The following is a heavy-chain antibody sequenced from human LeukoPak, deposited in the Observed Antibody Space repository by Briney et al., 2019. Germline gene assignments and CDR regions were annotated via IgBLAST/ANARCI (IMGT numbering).Heavy chain of an antibody. CDR3: ARDLGVSGYSSSWYFDYYYGMDV. J-gene: IGHJ6*02. CDR1: GGTFSSYA. CDR2: IIPIFGTA. V-gene: IGHV1-69*13. D-gene: IGHD6-13*01. Sequence: GASVKVSCKASGGTFSSYAISWVRQAPGQGLEWMGGIIPIFGTANYAQKFQGRVTITADESTSTAYMELSSLRSDDTAVYYCARDLGVSGYSSSWYFDYYYGMDVWGQGTTVTVSS.